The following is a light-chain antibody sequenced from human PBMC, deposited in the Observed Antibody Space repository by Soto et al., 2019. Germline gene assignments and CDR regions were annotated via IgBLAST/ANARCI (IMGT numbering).Light chain of an antibody. J-gene: IGKJ4*01. CDR3: QQRTNWPLST. CDR2: DES. CDR1: QNADTS. Sequence: DIVLTQSPATLSLSPGERATLSCRASQNADTSLAWYQKKRAQAPRLLIYDESKRATGIPDRFSGSGSGTDFTLTISSLEPEHFAVYYCQQRTNWPLSTFGGGTKVEI. V-gene: IGKV3-11*01.